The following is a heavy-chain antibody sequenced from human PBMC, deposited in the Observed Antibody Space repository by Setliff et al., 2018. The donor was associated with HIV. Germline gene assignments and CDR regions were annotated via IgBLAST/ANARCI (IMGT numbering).Heavy chain of an antibody. V-gene: IGHV4-61*09. CDR3: ARGLGGWSVFDP. CDR2: IYTSGST. CDR1: GGSISSGSNY. J-gene: IGHJ5*02. Sequence: SETLSLTCTVSGGSISSGSNYWSWIRQPAGKGLEWIGHIYTSGSTNYNPSLKSRVTISADTSKNQFSLRLSSVTAADTAVYYCARGLGGWSVFDPWGQGTLVTVSS.